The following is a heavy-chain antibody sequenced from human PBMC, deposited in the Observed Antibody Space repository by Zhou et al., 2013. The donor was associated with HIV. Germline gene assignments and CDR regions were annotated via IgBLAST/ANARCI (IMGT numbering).Heavy chain of an antibody. Sequence: QVQLVQSGAEVKKPGSSVKVSCKASGGTFSSYAISWVRQAPGQGLEWMGGIIPIFGTANYAQKFQGRVTITADESTSTAYMELSSLRSEDTAVYYCAGSSWSTGAITYYYYYMDVWGKGTTVTVSS. CDR1: GGTFSSYA. J-gene: IGHJ6*03. V-gene: IGHV1-69*12. CDR2: IIPIFGTA. D-gene: IGHD6-13*01. CDR3: AGSSWSTGAITYYYYYMDV.